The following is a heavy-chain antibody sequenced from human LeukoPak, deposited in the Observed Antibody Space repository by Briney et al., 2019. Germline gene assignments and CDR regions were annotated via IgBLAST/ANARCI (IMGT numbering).Heavy chain of an antibody. J-gene: IGHJ4*02. Sequence: GGSLRLSCAASGFTFSSYWMSWVRQAPGKGLEWVANIKQDGSEKYYVDSVKGRFTISRDNAKNSLYLQMNSLKTEDTAVYYCTRHSESVAGHLIDYWGQGTLVTVSS. D-gene: IGHD6-19*01. CDR3: TRHSESVAGHLIDY. CDR1: GFTFSSYW. V-gene: IGHV3-7*03. CDR2: IKQDGSEK.